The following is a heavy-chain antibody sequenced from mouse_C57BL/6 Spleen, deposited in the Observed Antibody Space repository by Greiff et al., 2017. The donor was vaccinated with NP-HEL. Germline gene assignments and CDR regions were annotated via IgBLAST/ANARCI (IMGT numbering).Heavy chain of an antibody. V-gene: IGHV1-52*01. J-gene: IGHJ1*03. D-gene: IGHD2-4*01. CDR2: IDPSDSET. CDR3: AREEYDYAYFDV. CDR1: GYTFTSYW. Sequence: QVQLQQSGAELVRPGSSVKLSCKASGYTFTSYWMHWVKQRPIQGLEWIGNIDPSDSETHYNQKFKDKATLTVDKSSSTAYMQLSSLTSEDSAVYYCAREEYDYAYFDVWGTGTTVTVSS.